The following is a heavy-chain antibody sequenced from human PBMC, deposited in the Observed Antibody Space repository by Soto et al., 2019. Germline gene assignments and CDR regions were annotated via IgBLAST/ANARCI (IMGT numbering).Heavy chain of an antibody. V-gene: IGHV3-23*01. CDR1: GFTCSSYD. CDR3: AKATATGGGAFDI. J-gene: IGHJ3*02. CDR2: ILVAGST. D-gene: IGHD2-8*02. Sequence: GGSLRLSCAASGFTCSSYDVSWVRQAPGKGLEWVSTILVAGSTHYPDSVRGRFAISRDNSKNTVFLQMNSLTAGDTAVYYGAKATATGGGAFDIRDQGTMVTVSS.